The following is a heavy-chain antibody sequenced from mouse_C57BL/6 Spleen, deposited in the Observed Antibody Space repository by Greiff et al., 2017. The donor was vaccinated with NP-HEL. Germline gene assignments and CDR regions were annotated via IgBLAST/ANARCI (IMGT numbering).Heavy chain of an antibody. Sequence: EVKVVESGGGLVQPGGSMKLSCAASGFTFSDAWMDWVRQSPEKGLEWVAEIRNKANNHATYYAESVKGRFTISRDDSKSSVYLQMNSLRAEDTGIYYCTSWDRRPYWYFDVWGTGTTVTVSS. J-gene: IGHJ1*03. D-gene: IGHD3-3*01. CDR1: GFTFSDAW. V-gene: IGHV6-6*01. CDR2: IRNKANNHAT. CDR3: TSWDRRPYWYFDV.